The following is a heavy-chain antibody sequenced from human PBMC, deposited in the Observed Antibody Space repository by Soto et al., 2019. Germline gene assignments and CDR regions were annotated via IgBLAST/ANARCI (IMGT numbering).Heavy chain of an antibody. CDR2: ISHDGTNK. Sequence: PGGSLRLSCEVSGFTFSAYGMHWVRQAPGKGLEWVAAISHDGTNKNYGDSVKGRFTISRDNSKKSLYLQMISLRPVDTSLYYCAKDEYYYSRSGYYIFDSWGQGTLVTVSS. J-gene: IGHJ4*02. CDR3: AKDEYYYSRSGYYIFDS. D-gene: IGHD3-22*01. V-gene: IGHV3-30*18. CDR1: GFTFSAYG.